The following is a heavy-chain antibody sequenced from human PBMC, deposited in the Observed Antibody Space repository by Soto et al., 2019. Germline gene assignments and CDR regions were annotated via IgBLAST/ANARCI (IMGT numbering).Heavy chain of an antibody. CDR1: GYGFTTYG. CDR3: ARGRYGDY. Sequence: QIHLVQSGAEVKKPGASVKVSCKGSGYGFTTYGITWVRQAPGQGLEWMAWISAHNGNTNYAPKLQGRVTVTRDTSTSTAYMELRSLRSDDTAVYYCARGRYGDYWGQAALVTVSS. V-gene: IGHV1-18*01. D-gene: IGHD1-1*01. J-gene: IGHJ4*02. CDR2: ISAHNGNT.